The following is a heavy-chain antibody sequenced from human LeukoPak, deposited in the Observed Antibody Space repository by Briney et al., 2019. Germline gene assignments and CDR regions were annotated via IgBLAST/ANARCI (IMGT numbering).Heavy chain of an antibody. J-gene: IGHJ4*02. CDR3: ARSAAGLDY. D-gene: IGHD6-13*01. Sequence: PGGSLRLSCAASGFTFSDYWMHWVRQVPGKGLVWVSRINDDGRSTSEAVSVEGRFTISRDNAKNTLYLQMNSLRVEDTAIYYCARSAAGLDYWGQGTLVTVSS. V-gene: IGHV3-74*01. CDR2: INDDGRST. CDR1: GFTFSDYW.